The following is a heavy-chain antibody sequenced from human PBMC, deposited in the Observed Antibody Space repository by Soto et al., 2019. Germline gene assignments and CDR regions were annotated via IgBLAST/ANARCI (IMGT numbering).Heavy chain of an antibody. CDR3: ASARCSSAFYLIDY. Sequence: QVQLVESGGGVVQPGRSLRLSCAASGFTFSTSAIHWVRQAPGKGLEWVALISSDESHKSYADSVKGRFTISRDNAVNTVYLQMNSLRVEDTAIYHCASARCSSAFYLIDYWGLGTLVTVSS. D-gene: IGHD2-2*01. J-gene: IGHJ4*02. CDR1: GFTFSTSA. V-gene: IGHV3-30*04. CDR2: ISSDESHK.